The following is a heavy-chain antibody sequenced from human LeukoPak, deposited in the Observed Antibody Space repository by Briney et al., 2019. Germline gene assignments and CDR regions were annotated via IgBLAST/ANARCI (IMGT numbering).Heavy chain of an antibody. CDR3: ARGPPLNPGDFDSSGYCYFDY. J-gene: IGHJ4*02. Sequence: PSETLSLTCAVYGGSFSGYWWSWVRLPPGKGLEWIGEINHRGSTNYNPSLKSRVTIAVDTSKIQFSLKLSSVTAADTAVYYCARGPPLNPGDFDSSGYCYFDYWGLGTLVTVSS. CDR2: INHRGST. V-gene: IGHV4-34*01. CDR1: GGSFSGYW. D-gene: IGHD3-22*01.